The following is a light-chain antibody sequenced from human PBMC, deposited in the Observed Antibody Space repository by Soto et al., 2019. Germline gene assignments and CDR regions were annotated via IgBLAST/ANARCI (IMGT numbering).Light chain of an antibody. V-gene: IGKV1-33*01. J-gene: IGKJ4*01. CDR3: QQYDQLPIT. Sequence: DIQMTQSASSLPASVGDTVTISCQASQDISKYLNWFQQKPGKAPKLLIYDVFNVETGVPSRFSGRGSGTEFTLISSNLQPEDFATYYCQQYDQLPITFGGGTKVDI. CDR1: QDISKY. CDR2: DVF.